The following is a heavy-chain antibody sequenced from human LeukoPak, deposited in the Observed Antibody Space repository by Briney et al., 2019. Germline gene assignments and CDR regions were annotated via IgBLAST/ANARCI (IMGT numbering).Heavy chain of an antibody. CDR2: ISAYNGNT. Sequence: ASVKVSCKASGYTFTSYGISWVRQAPGQGLEWMGWISAYNGNTNYAQKLQGRVTMTTDTSTSTAYMELRSLRSDDTAVYYCARDLGDFWSGYYTGYYFDYWGQGNLVTVSS. D-gene: IGHD3-3*01. V-gene: IGHV1-18*01. J-gene: IGHJ4*02. CDR1: GYTFTSYG. CDR3: ARDLGDFWSGYYTGYYFDY.